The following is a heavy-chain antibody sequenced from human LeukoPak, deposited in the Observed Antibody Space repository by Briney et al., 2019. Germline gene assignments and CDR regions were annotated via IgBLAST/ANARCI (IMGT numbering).Heavy chain of an antibody. CDR1: GGTFSSYA. V-gene: IGHV1-69*13. Sequence: SVKVSCKASGGTFSSYAISWVRQAPGQGLEWMGGIIPIFGTANYAQKFQGRVTITADESTSTAYMELSSLRSEDTAVYYCAREAYSSSWQEGYYYGMDVWGQGTTVTVSS. CDR2: IIPIFGTA. D-gene: IGHD6-13*01. J-gene: IGHJ6*02. CDR3: AREAYSSSWQEGYYYGMDV.